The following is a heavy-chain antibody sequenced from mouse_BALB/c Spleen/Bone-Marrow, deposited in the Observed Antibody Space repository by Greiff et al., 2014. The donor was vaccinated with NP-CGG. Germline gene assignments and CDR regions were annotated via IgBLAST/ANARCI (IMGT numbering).Heavy chain of an antibody. V-gene: IGHV14-3*02. D-gene: IGHD1-1*01. Sequence: EVKLVESGAKLVKPGASVKLSCTASGFNIKXTYMHXXXXXPEXGLEWIGRSDPANGNTKYDPQFQGEATITADTSSNTAYLQXXXXXSEDTAVYYCAIYYYGSSGFACWGQGTLVTVSA. CDR2: SDPANGNT. J-gene: IGHJ3*01. CDR1: GFNIKXTY. CDR3: AIYYYGSSGFAC.